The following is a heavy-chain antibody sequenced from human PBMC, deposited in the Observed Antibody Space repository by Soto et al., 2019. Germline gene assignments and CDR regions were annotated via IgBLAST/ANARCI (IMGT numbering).Heavy chain of an antibody. J-gene: IGHJ4*02. D-gene: IGHD3-3*01. Sequence: EVQLLESGGDFKQPGGSLRLSCEGSGFNFSNYALNWVRQAPGKRLEWVSVISGNSGTTYYAASVKGRFTISRDNSKKTLYLQMNSLRVDDTAVYYCAKGRAITVFGVITPFDFWGQGTLVTVSS. V-gene: IGHV3-23*01. CDR1: GFNFSNYA. CDR3: AKGRAITVFGVITPFDF. CDR2: ISGNSGTT.